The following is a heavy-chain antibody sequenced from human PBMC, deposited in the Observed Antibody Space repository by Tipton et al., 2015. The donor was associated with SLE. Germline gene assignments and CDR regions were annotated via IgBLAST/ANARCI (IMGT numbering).Heavy chain of an antibody. D-gene: IGHD3-10*01. CDR2: IKSKTDGGTT. J-gene: IGHJ6*02. CDR1: GFTFSNAW. CDR3: TTGSGDYYYGMDV. V-gene: IGHV3-15*01. Sequence: SLRLSCEASGFTFSNAWMSWVRQAPGKGLEWVDRIKSKTDGGTTDYAAPVKGRFTISRDDSKNTLNLQMNSLKTEDTAVYYCTTGSGDYYYGMDVWGQGTTVTVSS.